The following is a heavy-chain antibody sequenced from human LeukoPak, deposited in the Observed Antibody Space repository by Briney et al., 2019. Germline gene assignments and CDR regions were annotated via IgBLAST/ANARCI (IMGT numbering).Heavy chain of an antibody. V-gene: IGHV3-30-3*01. CDR3: ARVLAGGRGYSNGPLGY. Sequence: GGSLRLSCAASGFTFSRYAMHWVRQAPGKGLECVAVISYDGSNKYYADSVKGRFTISRVNSKNTLYLQMNSLRAEDTAVYYCARVLAGGRGYSNGPLGYWGQGTLVTVSS. J-gene: IGHJ4*02. CDR2: ISYDGSNK. CDR1: GFTFSRYA. D-gene: IGHD5-18*01.